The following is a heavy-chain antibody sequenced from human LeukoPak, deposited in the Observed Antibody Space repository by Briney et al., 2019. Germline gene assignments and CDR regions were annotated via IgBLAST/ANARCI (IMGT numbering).Heavy chain of an antibody. J-gene: IGHJ4*02. CDR2: ISSSGSTT. CDR3: AGSAPYGYFDY. CDR1: GFTFSSHE. Sequence: GSLRLSCAASGFTFSSHEMNWVRQAPGKGLEWVSYISSSGSTTYYADSVKGRFTISRDNAKNSLYLQVNTLRADDTAVYYCAGSAPYGYFDYWGQGTPVTVSS. V-gene: IGHV3-48*03. D-gene: IGHD3-10*01.